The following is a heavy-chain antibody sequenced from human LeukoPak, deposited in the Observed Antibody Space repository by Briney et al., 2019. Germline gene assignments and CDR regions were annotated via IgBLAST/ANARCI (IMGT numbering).Heavy chain of an antibody. D-gene: IGHD3-3*01. CDR2: INHSGST. V-gene: IGHV4-34*01. Sequence: PSETLSLTCAVYGGSFSGYYWSWIRQPPGKGLEWIGEINHSGSTNYNPSLKSRVTISVDTSKNQFSLKLTSVTAADTAVYYCARLPYTIFGVVNFDYWGQGTLVTVSS. J-gene: IGHJ4*02. CDR3: ARLPYTIFGVVNFDY. CDR1: GGSFSGYY.